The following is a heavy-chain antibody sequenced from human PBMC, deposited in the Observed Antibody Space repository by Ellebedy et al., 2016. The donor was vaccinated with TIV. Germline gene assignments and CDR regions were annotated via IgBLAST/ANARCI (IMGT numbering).Heavy chain of an antibody. CDR3: ARLVVPAPGTYGMDV. V-gene: IGHV2-26*01. CDR2: IFSSGEK. Sequence: ETLSLTXNVSGGSISGTYTSYYWGWIRQPPGKALEWLAHIFSSGEKSYSTSLQSRLTISKDTSKSQVVLTMTNMDPVDTATYYCARLVVPAPGTYGMDVWGQGTTVTVSS. J-gene: IGHJ6*02. D-gene: IGHD2-2*01. CDR1: GGSISGTYTS.